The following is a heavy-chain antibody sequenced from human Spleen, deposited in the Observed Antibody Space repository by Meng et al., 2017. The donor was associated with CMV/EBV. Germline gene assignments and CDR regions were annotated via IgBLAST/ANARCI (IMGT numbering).Heavy chain of an antibody. CDR2: VSGGGDTP. Sequence: SGLYCSSDARSWVRQALGKGRGWVSGVSGGGDTPYSAEAVKERFTSSRDNSKNTLYLQMNSLRAEDTAVYYCARVNNWGSVEYYFDYWGQGTLVTVSS. CDR1: GLYCSSDA. CDR3: ARVNNWGSVEYYFDY. D-gene: IGHD7-27*01. V-gene: IGHV3-23*01. J-gene: IGHJ4*02.